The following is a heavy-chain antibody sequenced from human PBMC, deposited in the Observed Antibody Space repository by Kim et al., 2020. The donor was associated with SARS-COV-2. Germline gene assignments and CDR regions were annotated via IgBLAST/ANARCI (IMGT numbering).Heavy chain of an antibody. J-gene: IGHJ4*02. CDR2: IYYSGST. D-gene: IGHD5-18*01. Sequence: SETLSLTCTVSGGSISSSSYYWGWIRQPPGKGLEWIGNIYYSGSTYYNPSLKSRVTISVDTSKNQFSLKLSSVTAADTAVYYCARRGYSYGYNYWGQGTLVTGSS. V-gene: IGHV4-39*01. CDR3: ARRGYSYGYNY. CDR1: GGSISSSSYY.